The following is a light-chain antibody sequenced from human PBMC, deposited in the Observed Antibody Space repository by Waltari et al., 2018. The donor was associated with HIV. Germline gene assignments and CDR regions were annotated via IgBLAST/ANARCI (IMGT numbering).Light chain of an antibody. V-gene: IGLV2-14*01. CDR3: SSYTTDSTLV. CDR1: SSDVGGSKS. CDR2: EVT. Sequence: QSALTQPASVSGSPGQSITISCTGTSSDVGGSKSVSCYQHLPGKAPKLMIYEVTNRPSGVSDRFSGSKSGNTASLTISGLQAEDEADYYCSSYTTDSTLVFGAGTKLTVL. J-gene: IGLJ3*02.